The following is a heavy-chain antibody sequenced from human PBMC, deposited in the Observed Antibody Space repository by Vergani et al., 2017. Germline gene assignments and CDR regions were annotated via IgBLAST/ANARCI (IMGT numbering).Heavy chain of an antibody. CDR1: GFPFSSYW. Sequence: EVQLVESGGGLVQPGGSLRLSCAASGFPFSSYWMSWVRQAPGKGLEWVANIKQDGSEKYYVDSVKGRFTISRDNAKNSLYLQMNSLRAEDTAVYYCARDQWIQLWLSFYYYGMDVWGQGTTVTVSS. CDR2: IKQDGSEK. CDR3: ARDQWIQLWLSFYYYGMDV. D-gene: IGHD5-18*01. J-gene: IGHJ6*02. V-gene: IGHV3-7*01.